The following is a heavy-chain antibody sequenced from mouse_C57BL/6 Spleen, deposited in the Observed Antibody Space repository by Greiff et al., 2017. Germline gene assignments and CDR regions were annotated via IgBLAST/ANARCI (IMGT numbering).Heavy chain of an antibody. Sequence: EVKLMESGPELVKPGASVKISCKASGYSFTDYNMNWVKQSNGKSLEWIGVINPNYGTTSYNQKFKGKATLTVDQSSSTAYMQRNSLTSEDSAVYYCARSPIPGHYFDYWGQGTTLTVSS. CDR1: GYSFTDYN. D-gene: IGHD2-13*01. CDR2: INPNYGTT. CDR3: ARSPIPGHYFDY. J-gene: IGHJ2*01. V-gene: IGHV1-39*01.